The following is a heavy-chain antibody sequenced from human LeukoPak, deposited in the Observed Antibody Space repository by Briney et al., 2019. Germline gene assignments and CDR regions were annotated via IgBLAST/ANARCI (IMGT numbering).Heavy chain of an antibody. CDR2: IWYDGSNK. CDR1: GFTFSSYG. Sequence: GGSLRLSCAASGFTFSSYGMHWVRQAPGKGLEWVAVIWYDGSNKYYADSVKGRFTISRDNSKNTLYLQMNSLRAEDTAVYYCATPPGGATTYFRYWGQGTLVTVSS. J-gene: IGHJ4*02. V-gene: IGHV3-33*01. CDR3: ATPPGGATTYFRY. D-gene: IGHD1-26*01.